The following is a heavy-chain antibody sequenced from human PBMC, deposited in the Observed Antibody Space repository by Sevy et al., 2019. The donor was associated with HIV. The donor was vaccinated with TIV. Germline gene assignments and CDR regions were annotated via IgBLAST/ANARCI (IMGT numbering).Heavy chain of an antibody. D-gene: IGHD3-22*01. CDR1: GSALTELA. Sequence: ASVKVSCKVSGSALTELAMHWVRQAPGKGLEWMATFDPEDGETFYGQKFQGRVTMTEDTSTDTAYLELVSLRSEDTAGYYCATTKDYYEGSGYPFDGWGQGTLVTVSS. V-gene: IGHV1-24*01. CDR2: FDPEDGET. CDR3: ATTKDYYEGSGYPFDG. J-gene: IGHJ4*02.